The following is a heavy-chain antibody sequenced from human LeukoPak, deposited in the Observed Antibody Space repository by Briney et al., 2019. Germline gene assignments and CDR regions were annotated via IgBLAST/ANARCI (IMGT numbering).Heavy chain of an antibody. Sequence: ESLRISCKGSGYSFTNYWITWVRQMPGKGLEWMGRIDPSDSYTNYSPSFQGHVTISADKSITIGYLQWSSLKASDTAMYYCARTRGYSYGPPFDFWGQGTLVTVSS. CDR1: GYSFTNYW. D-gene: IGHD5-18*01. J-gene: IGHJ4*02. V-gene: IGHV5-10-1*01. CDR3: ARTRGYSYGPPFDF. CDR2: IDPSDSYT.